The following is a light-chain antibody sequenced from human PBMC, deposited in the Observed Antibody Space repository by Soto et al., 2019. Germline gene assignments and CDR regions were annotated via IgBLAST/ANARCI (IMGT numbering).Light chain of an antibody. V-gene: IGKV1-5*01. Sequence: DIQMTQSPSTLSASVGDRVTITCRASQSISSWLAWYQQKPGKAPKLLIYDASSLESGVPSRFSGSGSGTEFTLTISSLQPDDFATYYCQQNNSYSSLIFGGGTKVEIK. CDR2: DAS. J-gene: IGKJ4*01. CDR1: QSISSW. CDR3: QQNNSYSSLI.